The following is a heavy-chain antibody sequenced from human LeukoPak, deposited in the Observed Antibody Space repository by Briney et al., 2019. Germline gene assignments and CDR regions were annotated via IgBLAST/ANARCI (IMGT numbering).Heavy chain of an antibody. Sequence: GGSLRLSCAASGFTFSSYAMSWVRQAPGKGLVWVSRINSDGSNTKYADSVKGRFTISRDNAKNTLYLQMNSLRGEDTAVYYCAGEGMALVNFAYWGQGTLVTVSS. D-gene: IGHD4-23*01. CDR2: INSDGSNT. V-gene: IGHV3-74*01. CDR1: GFTFSSYA. J-gene: IGHJ4*02. CDR3: AGEGMALVNFAY.